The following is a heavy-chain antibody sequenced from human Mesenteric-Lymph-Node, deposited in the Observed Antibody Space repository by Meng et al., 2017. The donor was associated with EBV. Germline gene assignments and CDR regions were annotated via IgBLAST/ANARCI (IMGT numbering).Heavy chain of an antibody. Sequence: GELGGSGGGLGTRGGCLRLSCGASGVTFSGYSMSGGRQAPGKGLEWVSSIRSSSSYIHYADSVKGRFTISRDNSKNTRYLQMNSLRPDDTAMYYCARDLGSYGDFDSWGQGTLVTRLL. J-gene: IGHJ4*02. D-gene: IGHD4-17*01. CDR3: ARDLGSYGDFDS. CDR2: IRSSSSYI. CDR1: GVTFSGYS. V-gene: IGHV3-21*01.